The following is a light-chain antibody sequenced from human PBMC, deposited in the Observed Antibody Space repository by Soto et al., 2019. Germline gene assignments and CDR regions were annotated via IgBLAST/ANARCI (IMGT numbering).Light chain of an antibody. Sequence: EIVMTQSPATLSVSPGERATLSCRASQSVSSNLAWYQQKPGQAPRLLIYGASTRATGIPARFSGSGSGTEFTLTINRLQSEDFAVYYCQQYNNWWTFGQGTKVEIK. CDR2: GAS. J-gene: IGKJ1*01. V-gene: IGKV3-15*01. CDR3: QQYNNWWT. CDR1: QSVSSN.